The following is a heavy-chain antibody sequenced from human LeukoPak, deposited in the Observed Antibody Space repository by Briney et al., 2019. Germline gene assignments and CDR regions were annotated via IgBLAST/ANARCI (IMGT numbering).Heavy chain of an antibody. D-gene: IGHD6-6*01. CDR3: AIVLGDSSSDQSAFII. J-gene: IGHJ3*02. CDR2: IWYDGTNK. V-gene: IGHV3-33*01. Sequence: GGSLRRSCAASGFSFNKYAMHWVRQAPGKGLEWVAGIWYDGTNKFYADSVKGRFTISRDNSKNMVYLEMNNLRTDDTAVYYCAIVLGDSSSDQSAFIIWSQGTMVIVFS. CDR1: GFSFNKYA.